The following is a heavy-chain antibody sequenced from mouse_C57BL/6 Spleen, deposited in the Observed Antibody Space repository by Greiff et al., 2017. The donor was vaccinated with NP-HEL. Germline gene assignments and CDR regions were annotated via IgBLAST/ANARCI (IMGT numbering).Heavy chain of an antibody. Sequence: QVQLQQPGAELVKPGASVKLSCKASGYTFTSYWMQWVKQRPGQGLEWIGEIDPSDSYTNYNQKFKGKATLTVDTSSSTAYMHLSSLTSEDSAVYYCATGGNYGDYWGQGTTLTVSS. J-gene: IGHJ2*01. CDR3: ATGGNYGDY. V-gene: IGHV1-50*01. CDR1: GYTFTSYW. D-gene: IGHD1-1*02. CDR2: IDPSDSYT.